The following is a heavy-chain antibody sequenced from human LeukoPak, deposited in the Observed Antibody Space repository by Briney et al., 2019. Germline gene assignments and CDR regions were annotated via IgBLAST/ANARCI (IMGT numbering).Heavy chain of an antibody. CDR1: GYTFIGYY. CDR2: INPNSGDT. CDR3: ARALQWLVPIPDY. J-gene: IGHJ4*02. V-gene: IGHV1-2*02. Sequence: GASVKVSCKASGYTFIGYYIHGVRQAPGQGLEWMGWINPNSGDTNFAQIFQGRVTMTRDTSISTAYMELSRLRSDDTAVYYCARALQWLVPIPDYWGQGTLVTVSS. D-gene: IGHD6-19*01.